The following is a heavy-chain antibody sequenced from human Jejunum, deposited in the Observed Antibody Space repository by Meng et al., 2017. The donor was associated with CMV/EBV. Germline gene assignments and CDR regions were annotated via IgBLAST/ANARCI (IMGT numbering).Heavy chain of an antibody. CDR2: IYPGDSDS. D-gene: IGHD3-16*01. CDR1: GYKFANYW. J-gene: IGHJ4*02. V-gene: IGHV5-51*01. Sequence: KIYCKTSGYKFANYWIGWVRQMPGKGLDWIGVIYPGDSDSKYNPSFQGLVTISADTSTNTAYLHWDNVQASDTAIYYCAKQNWGFDYWGQGTLVTVSS. CDR3: AKQNWGFDY.